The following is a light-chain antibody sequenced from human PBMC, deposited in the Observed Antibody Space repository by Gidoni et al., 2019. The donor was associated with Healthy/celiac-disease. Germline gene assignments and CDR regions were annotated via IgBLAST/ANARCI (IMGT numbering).Light chain of an antibody. CDR1: KLGDKY. CDR2: QDS. V-gene: IGLV3-1*01. Sequence: YELTQPPSVSVSPGQPASIACSGDKLGDKYACWYQQKPGQSPVLVIYQDSKRPSGIPERFSGSNSGNTATLTISGTQAMDEADYYCQAWDSSTVVFGGGTKLTVL. CDR3: QAWDSSTVV. J-gene: IGLJ2*01.